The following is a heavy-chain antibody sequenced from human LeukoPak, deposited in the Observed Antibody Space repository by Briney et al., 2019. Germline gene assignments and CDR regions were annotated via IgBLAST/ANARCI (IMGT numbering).Heavy chain of an antibody. J-gene: IGHJ6*02. CDR2: IYYSGST. CDR3: ARSYCSSTSCYSYYYYYGMDV. D-gene: IGHD2-2*01. Sequence: SETPSLTCTVSGGSISSYYWSWIRQPPGKGLEWIGYIYYSGSTNYNPSLKSRVTISVDTSKNQFSLKLSSVTAADTAVYYCARSYCSSTSCYSYYYYYGMDVWGQGTTVTVSS. V-gene: IGHV4-59*01. CDR1: GGSISSYY.